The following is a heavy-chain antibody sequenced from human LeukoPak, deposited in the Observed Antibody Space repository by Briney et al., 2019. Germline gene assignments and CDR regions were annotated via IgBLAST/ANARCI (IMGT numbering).Heavy chain of an antibody. CDR2: ISLDGNNN. CDR3: AREVTTVTTRFDY. J-gene: IGHJ4*02. CDR1: GFTFSTYG. D-gene: IGHD4-17*01. Sequence: GSLRLSCAASGFTFSTYGMHWVRQAPGKGLEWVAVISLDGNNNYYADFVEGRFTISRDNSKNTLYLQMNSLRPEDTAVYFCAREVTTVTTRFDYWGQGTLVTVSS. V-gene: IGHV3-30*19.